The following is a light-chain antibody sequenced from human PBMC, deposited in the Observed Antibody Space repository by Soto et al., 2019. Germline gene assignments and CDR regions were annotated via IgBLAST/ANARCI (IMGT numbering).Light chain of an antibody. CDR3: LSYASGRGVWV. V-gene: IGLV1-40*01. J-gene: IGLJ3*02. Sequence: QSVLTQPPSVSGAPGQRVTISCTGSSSNIGAGYDVHWYQQLPGTAPKLLISGNSNRPSGVPDRFSGSKSGTSASLAITGRKGGVGAVYSCLSYASGRGVWVFGGGTKL. CDR1: SSNIGAGYD. CDR2: GNS.